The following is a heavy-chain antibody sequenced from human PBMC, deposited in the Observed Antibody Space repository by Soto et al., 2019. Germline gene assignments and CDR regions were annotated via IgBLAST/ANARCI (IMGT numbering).Heavy chain of an antibody. CDR2: ISAYKGNT. D-gene: IGHD3-22*01. J-gene: IGHJ3*02. Sequence: QVQLGQSGAEVKKPGASVKVSCKASGYTFTSYGISWVRQAPGQGLEWMGWISAYKGNTNYAQKLQGRVTMTTDTSTSTDYMELRSLRSDDTAVYYCARANYDSSGYYPYAFDIWGQGTMVTVSS. CDR1: GYTFTSYG. CDR3: ARANYDSSGYYPYAFDI. V-gene: IGHV1-18*01.